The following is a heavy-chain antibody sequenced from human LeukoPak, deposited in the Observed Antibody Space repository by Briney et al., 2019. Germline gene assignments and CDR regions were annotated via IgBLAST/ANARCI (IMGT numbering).Heavy chain of an antibody. J-gene: IGHJ6*03. CDR3: ARAKGYCSSTSCYGIDYYYYMDV. CDR2: IYYSGST. CDR1: GGSISSYY. Sequence: SETLSLTCTVSGGSISSYYWSWIRQPPGKGLEWIGYIYYSGSTNYNPSLKSRVTISVDTSKNQFSLKLSSVTAADTAVYYCARAKGYCSSTSCYGIDYYYYMDVWGKGTTVTVSS. D-gene: IGHD2-2*01. V-gene: IGHV4-59*01.